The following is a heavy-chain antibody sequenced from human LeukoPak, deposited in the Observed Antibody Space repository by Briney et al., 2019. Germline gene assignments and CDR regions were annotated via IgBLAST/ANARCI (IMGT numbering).Heavy chain of an antibody. CDR3: ARDPHCSSTSCYTPYFDY. J-gene: IGHJ4*02. V-gene: IGHV3-7*01. D-gene: IGHD2-2*02. CDR1: GFTFSSYW. CDR2: IKQDGSEK. Sequence: GGSLRLSCAASGFTFSSYWMSWVRQAPGKGLEWVANIKQDGSEKYYVDSVKGRFTISRDNAKNSLYLQMNSLRAEDTAVYYCARDPHCSSTSCYTPYFDYWGQGTLVTVSS.